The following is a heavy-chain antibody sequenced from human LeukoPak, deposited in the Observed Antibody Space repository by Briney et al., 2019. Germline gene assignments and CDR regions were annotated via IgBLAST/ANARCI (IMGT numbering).Heavy chain of an antibody. D-gene: IGHD5-12*01. J-gene: IGHJ4*02. CDR2: ISAYNGNT. CDR3: ARAAAVDIVATIPDDY. V-gene: IGHV1-18*01. CDR1: GYTFTSYG. Sequence: ASVKVSCKASGYTFTSYGISWVRQAPGQGLEWMGWISAYNGNTNYAQKLQSRVTITTDTSTSTAYMELRSLRSDDTAVYYCARAAAVDIVATIPDDYWGQGTLVTVSS.